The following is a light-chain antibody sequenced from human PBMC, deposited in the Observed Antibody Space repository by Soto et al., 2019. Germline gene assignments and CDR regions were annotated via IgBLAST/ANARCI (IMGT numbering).Light chain of an antibody. J-gene: IGKJ3*01. Sequence: EIVLTQSPGTLSLSPGERATLSCRASQSVSSSYLAWYQQKPGQAPRLLIYDASNRATGIPARFSGSGSGTDFTLTISSLEPEDFAVYYCHQRSTWPFTFGPGTKVDIK. CDR1: QSVSSSY. CDR3: HQRSTWPFT. CDR2: DAS. V-gene: IGKV3D-20*02.